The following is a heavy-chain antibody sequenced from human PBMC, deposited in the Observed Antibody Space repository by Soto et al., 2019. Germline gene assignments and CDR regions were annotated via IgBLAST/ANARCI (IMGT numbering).Heavy chain of an antibody. D-gene: IGHD6-13*01. Sequence: QVQLQESGPGLVKPSQTLSLTCTVSGGSISSGGYYWSWIRQHPGKGLEWIGYIYYSGSTYYNPSLKSRVTRSVDTSKNQFSLKLSSVTAADTSVYWASTWKRDAFDIWGQGTMVTVSS. V-gene: IGHV4-31*03. CDR3: STWKRDAFDI. J-gene: IGHJ3*02. CDR1: GGSISSGGYY. CDR2: IYYSGST.